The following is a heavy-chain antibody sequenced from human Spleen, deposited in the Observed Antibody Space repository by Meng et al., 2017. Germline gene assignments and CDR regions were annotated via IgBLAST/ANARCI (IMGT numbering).Heavy chain of an antibody. CDR2: ISSSGSTI. D-gene: IGHD3-9*01. Sequence: GGSLRLSCAASGFTFNSYEMNWVRQAPGKGLEWLSYISSSGSTIYYADSVKGRFTISRDNAKNSLYLQMNSLRAEDTAVYYCARLGLRYFDGFVHWGKGTLVTVSS. J-gene: IGHJ4*02. CDR3: ARLGLRYFDGFVH. CDR1: GFTFNSYE. V-gene: IGHV3-48*03.